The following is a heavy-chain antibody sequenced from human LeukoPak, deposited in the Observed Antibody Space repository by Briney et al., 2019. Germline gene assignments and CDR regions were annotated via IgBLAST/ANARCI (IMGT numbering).Heavy chain of an antibody. CDR3: AGQYSGSYPY. CDR2: ISWDGGST. D-gene: IGHD1-26*01. J-gene: IGHJ4*02. CDR1: GFNFDDYT. Sequence: PGGSLRLSCAASGFNFDDYTMHWVRQAPGKGLEWVSLISWDGGSTYYADSVKGRFTISRDNSKNSLYLQMNSLRTEDTALYYCAGQYSGSYPYWGQGTLVTVSS. V-gene: IGHV3-43*01.